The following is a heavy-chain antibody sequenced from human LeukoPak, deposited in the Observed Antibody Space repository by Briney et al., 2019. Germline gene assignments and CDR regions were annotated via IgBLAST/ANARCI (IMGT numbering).Heavy chain of an antibody. CDR3: ARGWYGGFGYFDY. V-gene: IGHV3-30*04. CDR2: ISYDGSNK. Sequence: GRSLGLSCAASGFTFSSYAMHWVRQAPGKGLEWVAVISYDGSNKYYADSVKGRFTISRDNSKNTLYLQMNSLRAEDTAVYYCARGWYGGFGYFDYWGQGTLVTVSS. D-gene: IGHD3-16*01. CDR1: GFTFSSYA. J-gene: IGHJ4*02.